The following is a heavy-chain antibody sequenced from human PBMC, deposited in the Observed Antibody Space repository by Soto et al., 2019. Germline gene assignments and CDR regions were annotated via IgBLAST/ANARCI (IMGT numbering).Heavy chain of an antibody. CDR1: GGSFSGYY. V-gene: IGHV4-34*01. Sequence: SETLSLTCAVYGGSFSGYYWSWIRQPPGKGLEWIGEINHSGSTNYNPSLKSRVTISVDTSKNQFSLKLSSVTAADTAVYYCARGLNIKGSGSSFGRDGYYYMDVWGKGTTVTVSS. CDR2: INHSGST. D-gene: IGHD3-10*01. CDR3: ARGLNIKGSGSSFGRDGYYYMDV. J-gene: IGHJ6*03.